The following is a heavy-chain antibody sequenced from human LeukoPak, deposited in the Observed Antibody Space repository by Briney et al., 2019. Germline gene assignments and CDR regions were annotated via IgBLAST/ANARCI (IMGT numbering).Heavy chain of an antibody. D-gene: IGHD4/OR15-4a*01. J-gene: IGHJ4*02. CDR2: IYHSGST. CDR1: GYSISSGYY. CDR3: ARRAGAYSHPYDY. V-gene: IGHV4-38-2*02. Sequence: TSETLSLTCTVSGYSISSGYYWGWIRQPPGKGLEWIGSIYHSGSTYYNPSLKSRVTISVDTSKNQFSLKLSSVTAADTAVYYCARRAGAYSHPYDYWGQGTLVTVSS.